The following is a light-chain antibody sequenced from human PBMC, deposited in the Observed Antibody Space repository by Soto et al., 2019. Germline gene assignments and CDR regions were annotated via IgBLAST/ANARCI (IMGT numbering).Light chain of an antibody. Sequence: EIVMTQTPATLSVSPGERATLSCRAAQSGSNILAWDPQKPGQAPRLLVYGASTRATCIPARIRGRGSRTQFPPTISSLQSEDFAVYYRQQHNNWPLTFGGGAKVDFK. J-gene: IGKJ4*01. CDR1: QSGSNI. CDR3: QQHNNWPLT. CDR2: GAS. V-gene: IGKV3-15*01.